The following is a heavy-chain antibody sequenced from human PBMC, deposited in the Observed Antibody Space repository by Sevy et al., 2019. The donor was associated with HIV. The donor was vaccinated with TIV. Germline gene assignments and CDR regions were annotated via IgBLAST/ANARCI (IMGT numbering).Heavy chain of an antibody. V-gene: IGHV3-30*18. CDR3: AKDAIAVAAPRDYGMDV. CDR2: ISYDGSNK. D-gene: IGHD6-19*01. J-gene: IGHJ6*02. Sequence: GGSLRLSCAASGFTFSSYGMHWVRQAPGKGLEWVAVISYDGSNKYYADSVKGRFTISRDNSKKTLYLQMNSLRAEDTAVYYCAKDAIAVAAPRDYGMDVWGQGTTVTVSS. CDR1: GFTFSSYG.